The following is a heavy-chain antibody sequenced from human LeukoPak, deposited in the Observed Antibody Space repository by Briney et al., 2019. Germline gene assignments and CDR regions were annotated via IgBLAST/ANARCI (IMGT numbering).Heavy chain of an antibody. V-gene: IGHV1-2*02. J-gene: IGHJ4*02. CDR1: GYTFTGHY. CDR3: ARAAAVRWANPNDMGY. Sequence: ASVKVSCKASGYTFTGHYMHWVRQAPGQGLEWMGWINPNSGGTNYAQKFQGRVTMTRDTSLSTAYMELSRLRSDDTAVYYCARAAAVRWANPNDMGYWGQGTLVTVSS. D-gene: IGHD6-13*01. CDR2: INPNSGGT.